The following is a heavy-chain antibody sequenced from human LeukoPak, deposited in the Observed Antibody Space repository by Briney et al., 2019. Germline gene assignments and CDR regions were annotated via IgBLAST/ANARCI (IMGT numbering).Heavy chain of an antibody. CDR3: ARSGVAVRFFDY. CDR1: GFTFSSYA. D-gene: IGHD6-19*01. CDR2: ITGSGAT. V-gene: IGHV3-23*01. Sequence: GGSLRLSCAASGFTFSSYAMNWVRQAPGKGLEWVSVITGSGATYYADSVKDRFTISRDNSKSTLFLQMNRLRAEDTAVYYCARSGVAVRFFDYWGQGTLVTVSS. J-gene: IGHJ4*02.